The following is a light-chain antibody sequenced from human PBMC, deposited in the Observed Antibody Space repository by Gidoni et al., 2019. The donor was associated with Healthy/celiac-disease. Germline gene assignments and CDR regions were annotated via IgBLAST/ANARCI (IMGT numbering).Light chain of an antibody. Sequence: ATLSCRASQSVSSNLAWYQQKPGQAPRLLIYGASTRATGIPARFSGSGSGTEFTLTISSLQSEDFAVYYCQQYNNWPPWTFGQGTKVEIK. CDR1: QSVSSN. V-gene: IGKV3-15*01. J-gene: IGKJ1*01. CDR2: GAS. CDR3: QQYNNWPPWT.